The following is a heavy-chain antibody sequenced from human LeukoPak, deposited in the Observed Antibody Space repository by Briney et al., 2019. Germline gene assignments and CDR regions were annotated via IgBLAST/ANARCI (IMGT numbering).Heavy chain of an antibody. Sequence: GGSLRLSCAATGFTFSSYSMNWVRQAPGEGLEWVSSISSSSSYIYYADSVKGRFTISRDNAKNSLYLQLNNLTTEDTATYFCAKDHYPGYFDSWGQGTLVTVSS. D-gene: IGHD1-14*01. CDR1: GFTFSSYS. V-gene: IGHV3-21*01. CDR2: ISSSSSYI. CDR3: AKDHYPGYFDS. J-gene: IGHJ4*02.